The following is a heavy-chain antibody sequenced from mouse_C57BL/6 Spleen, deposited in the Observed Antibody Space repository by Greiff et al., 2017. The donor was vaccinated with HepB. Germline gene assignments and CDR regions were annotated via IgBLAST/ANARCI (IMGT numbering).Heavy chain of an antibody. CDR1: GYTFTSYT. Sequence: VQLQQSGAELARPGASVKMSCKASGYTFTSYTMHWVKQRPGQGLEWIGYINPSSGYTKYNQKFKDKATLTADKSSSTAYMQLSSLTSEDSAVYYCARGNYGNSFDYWGQGTLVTVSA. CDR2: INPSSGYT. J-gene: IGHJ3*01. V-gene: IGHV1-4*01. CDR3: ARGNYGNSFDY. D-gene: IGHD2-1*01.